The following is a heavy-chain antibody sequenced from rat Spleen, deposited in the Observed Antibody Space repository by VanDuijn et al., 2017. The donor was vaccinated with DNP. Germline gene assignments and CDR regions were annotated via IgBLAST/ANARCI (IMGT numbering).Heavy chain of an antibody. J-gene: IGHJ2*01. CDR2: ISASGGST. CDR3: TTDFERGY. V-gene: IGHV5-27*01. D-gene: IGHD1-11*01. Sequence: EVQLVESGGGLVQPGRSLKLSCVASGFTFSDFYMAWVRQAPKKGLEFVASISASGGSTSYRDSVKGRFTISRDNAKSTLYLQMDSLRSEDTATYYCTTDFERGYWGQGVMVTVS. CDR1: GFTFSDFY.